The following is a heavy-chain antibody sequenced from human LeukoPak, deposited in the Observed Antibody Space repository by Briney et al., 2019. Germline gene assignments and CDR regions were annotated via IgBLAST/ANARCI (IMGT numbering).Heavy chain of an antibody. Sequence: RGSLRLSCAASGFTFSSYAMHSVPQAPGKGLERVAFIRNDGSNEYYAHSVKGRLTISRDNSKTTPYLQMNSLKAEDAAVYYCGKDYSSSWYGFDYWGRGTLVTVSS. CDR3: GKDYSSSWYGFDY. CDR1: GFTFSSYA. J-gene: IGHJ4*02. V-gene: IGHV3-30*02. CDR2: IRNDGSNE. D-gene: IGHD6-13*01.